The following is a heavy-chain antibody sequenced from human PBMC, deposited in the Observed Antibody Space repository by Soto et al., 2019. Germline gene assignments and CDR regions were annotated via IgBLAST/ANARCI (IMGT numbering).Heavy chain of an antibody. CDR2: IYDSGST. CDR1: GGSISSGGYY. Sequence: QVQLQESGPGLVKPSQTLSLTCTVSGGSISSGGYYWSWIRQHPGKGLEWIGYIYDSGSTYYNPSLKSRVTISVDTSKNQFSLKLSSVTAADTAVYYCARTGLGSVGFWFDPWGQGTLVTVSS. D-gene: IGHD3-10*01. V-gene: IGHV4-31*03. J-gene: IGHJ5*02. CDR3: ARTGLGSVGFWFDP.